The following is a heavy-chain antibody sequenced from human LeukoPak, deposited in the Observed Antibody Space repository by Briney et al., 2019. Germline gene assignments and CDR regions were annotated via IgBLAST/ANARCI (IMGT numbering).Heavy chain of an antibody. D-gene: IGHD6-6*01. CDR2: IYPGDSDT. CDR1: GYSFTSYW. CDR3: ARHLYSSSSNYYYYYGMDV. J-gene: IGHJ6*02. Sequence: GESLKISCKGSGYSFTSYWIGWVRQMPGKGLEWMGIIYPGDSDTRYSPSFQGQVTISAGKSISTAYLQWSSLKASDTAMYYCARHLYSSSSNYYYYYGMDVWGQGTTVTVSS. V-gene: IGHV5-51*01.